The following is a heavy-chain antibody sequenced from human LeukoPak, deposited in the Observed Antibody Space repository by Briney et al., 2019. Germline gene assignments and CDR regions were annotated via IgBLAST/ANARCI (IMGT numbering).Heavy chain of an antibody. Sequence: SETLSLTCAVYGGSFSGYYWSWIRQPPGKGLEWIGEINHSGSTNYNPSLKSRVTISVDTSKNQFSLKLSSVTAVDTAVYYCAREVLLWFGESPFDYWGQGTLVTVPS. CDR2: INHSGST. J-gene: IGHJ4*02. CDR1: GGSFSGYY. CDR3: AREVLLWFGESPFDY. D-gene: IGHD3-10*01. V-gene: IGHV4-34*01.